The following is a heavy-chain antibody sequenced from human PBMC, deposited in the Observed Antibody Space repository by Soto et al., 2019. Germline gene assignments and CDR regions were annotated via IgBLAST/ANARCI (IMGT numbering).Heavy chain of an antibody. Sequence: EVQLVESGGGLVQPGGSLRLSLDASGFTFSTFWMHWVRQAPGKGLVWVSRSNSDGRSTKYADSVKGRVTISRDNAKNMLYLQMNSLRAEDTAVYYCARDFEYWGQGTLVTVSS. J-gene: IGHJ4*02. CDR1: GFTFSTFW. CDR2: SNSDGRST. CDR3: ARDFEY. V-gene: IGHV3-74*01.